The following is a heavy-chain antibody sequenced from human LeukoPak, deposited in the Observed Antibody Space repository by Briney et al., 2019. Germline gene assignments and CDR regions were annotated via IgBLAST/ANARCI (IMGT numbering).Heavy chain of an antibody. CDR3: ARGGDGYSPFDY. CDR2: IYYSGST. CDR1: GGSISSYY. J-gene: IGHJ4*02. D-gene: IGHD5-24*01. Sequence: SETQSLTCTVSGGSISSYYWSWIRQPPGKGLEWIGYIYYSGSTNYNPSLKSRVTISVDTSKNQFSLKLSSVTAADTAVYYCARGGDGYSPFDYWGQGTLVTVSS. V-gene: IGHV4-59*01.